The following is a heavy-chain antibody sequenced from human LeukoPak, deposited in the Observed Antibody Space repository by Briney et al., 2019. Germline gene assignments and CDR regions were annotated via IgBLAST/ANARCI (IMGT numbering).Heavy chain of an antibody. J-gene: IGHJ4*02. V-gene: IGHV1-18*01. CDR1: GYTFTSYG. Sequence: ASVKVSCKASGYTFTSYGISWVRQAPGQGLEWMGWVSGYNGDTNYAQKFQGRVSMTTDTSTTTAYMELRSLRSDETAVYYCVRAGYCHGGRCYSGALDYWGQGTLVTVSS. CDR2: VSGYNGDT. CDR3: VRAGYCHGGRCYSGALDY. D-gene: IGHD2-15*01.